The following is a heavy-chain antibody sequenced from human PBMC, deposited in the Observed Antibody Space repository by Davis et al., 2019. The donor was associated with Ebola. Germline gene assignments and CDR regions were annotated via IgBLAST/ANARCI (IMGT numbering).Heavy chain of an antibody. J-gene: IGHJ4*02. D-gene: IGHD6-19*01. CDR2: VHGGNGNT. V-gene: IGHV1-3*01. CDR1: GYTFTSYA. CDR3: ARASFGYNSGWYADY. Sequence: AASVKVSCKASGYTFTSYAMHWVRQAPGQRLEWMGWVHGGNGNTKYSQRFQGRVTITTDTSASTVYLDLTSLRSDDTAVFYCARASFGYNSGWYADYWGPGSLVTVSS.